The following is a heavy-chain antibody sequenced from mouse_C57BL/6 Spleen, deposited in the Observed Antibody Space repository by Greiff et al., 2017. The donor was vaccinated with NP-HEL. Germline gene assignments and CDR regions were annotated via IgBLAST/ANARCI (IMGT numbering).Heavy chain of an antibody. CDR3: ARDGYYSHWYFDV. CDR1: GFTFSDYG. D-gene: IGHD2-3*01. J-gene: IGHJ1*03. Sequence: EVKLMESGGGLVKPGGSLKLSCAASGFTFSDYGMHWVRQAPEKGLEWVAYISSGSSTIYYADTVKGRFTISRDNAKNTLFLQMTSLRSEDTAMYYCARDGYYSHWYFDVWGTGTTVTVSS. CDR2: ISSGSSTI. V-gene: IGHV5-17*01.